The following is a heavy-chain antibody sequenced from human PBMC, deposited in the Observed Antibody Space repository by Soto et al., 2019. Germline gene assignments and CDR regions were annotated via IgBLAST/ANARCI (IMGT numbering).Heavy chain of an antibody. CDR1: GFTFSSYG. CDR3: AKGCSGGSCTDY. Sequence: GGSLRLSCAASGFTFSSYGMHWVRQAPGKGLEWVSAISGSGGSTYYADSVKGRFTISRDNSKNTLYLQMNSLRAEDTAVYYCAKGCSGGSCTDYWGQGTLVTVSS. V-gene: IGHV3-23*01. J-gene: IGHJ4*02. CDR2: ISGSGGST. D-gene: IGHD2-15*01.